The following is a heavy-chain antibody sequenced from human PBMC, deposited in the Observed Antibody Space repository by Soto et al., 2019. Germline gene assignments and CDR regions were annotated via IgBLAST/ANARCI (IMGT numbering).Heavy chain of an antibody. CDR1: GLTFSTYA. V-gene: IGHV3-23*01. D-gene: IGHD2-2*03. CDR2: IIGGGGST. Sequence: EVHLLGSGGGLVQPRGSLSISWAVSGLTFSTYAMTWVRQAPGKGLEWVSLIIGGGGSTYYADSVKGRFTISRDNSKNTLYLQMNSLRAADTAVYYCAQIGGYCSSASCYAYFDYWGQGTLVTVSS. J-gene: IGHJ4*02. CDR3: AQIGGYCSSASCYAYFDY.